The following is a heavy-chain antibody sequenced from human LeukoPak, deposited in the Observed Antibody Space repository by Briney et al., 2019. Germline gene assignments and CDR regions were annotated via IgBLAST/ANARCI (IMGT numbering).Heavy chain of an antibody. CDR3: ARAILYYDSSGYIDY. CDR2: IYYSGST. CDR1: GGSISSSSYY. J-gene: IGHJ4*02. Sequence: SETLSLTCTVSGGSISSSSYYWGWIRQPPGKGLEWIGSIYYSGSTYYNPSLKSRVTISVDTSKNQFSLKLSSVTAADTAVYYCARAILYYDSSGYIDYWGQGTLVTVSS. V-gene: IGHV4-39*07. D-gene: IGHD3-22*01.